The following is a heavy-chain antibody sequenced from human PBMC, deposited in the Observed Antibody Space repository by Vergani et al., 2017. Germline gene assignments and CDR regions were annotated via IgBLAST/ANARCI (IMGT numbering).Heavy chain of an antibody. J-gene: IGHJ4*02. CDR3: VRDRGLCAGGRCYPEAWDY. Sequence: QVQLVESGGGVVQPGTSLRLSCVVSGYALNRHAMYWVRQAPGKGLEGVVGISFDGTNEYYPDLVKGRFTISRDIAKNTLYLQVRSLRLEDTGVYHCVRDRGLCAGGRCYPEAWDYWGQGTPVTVSS. CDR1: GYALNRHA. V-gene: IGHV3-30-3*01. CDR2: ISFDGTNE. D-gene: IGHD2-2*01.